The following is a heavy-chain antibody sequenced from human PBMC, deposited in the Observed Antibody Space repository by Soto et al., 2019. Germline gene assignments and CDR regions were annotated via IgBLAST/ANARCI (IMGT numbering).Heavy chain of an antibody. J-gene: IGHJ6*02. V-gene: IGHV1-69*12. CDR1: GGTFSSYA. CDR2: IIPIFGTA. CDR3: AKNPENYYYGMDV. Sequence: QVQLVQSGAEVKKPGSSVKVSCKASGGTFSSYAISWVRQAPGQGLEWMGGIIPIFGTANYAQKFQGRVTIPADESTSTAYMELSSLRSEETAVYYGAKNPENYYYGMDVWGQGTTVTVSS.